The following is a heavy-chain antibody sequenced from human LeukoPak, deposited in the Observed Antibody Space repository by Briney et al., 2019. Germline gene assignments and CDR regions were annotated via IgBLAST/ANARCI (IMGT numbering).Heavy chain of an antibody. Sequence: SETLSLTCTVSGGSVSSTEFYWGWIRQPPGKGLQWIGNIYYTGSTYYNPSLNSRVAMSAATTENQSPLKMASVPAAATADCTRLSKGRSFDYIFDNWGQRTLVTVSS. CDR2: IYYTGST. J-gene: IGHJ4*02. CDR1: GGSVSSTEFY. V-gene: IGHV4-39*01. D-gene: IGHD3-9*01. CDR3: LSKGRSFDYIFDN.